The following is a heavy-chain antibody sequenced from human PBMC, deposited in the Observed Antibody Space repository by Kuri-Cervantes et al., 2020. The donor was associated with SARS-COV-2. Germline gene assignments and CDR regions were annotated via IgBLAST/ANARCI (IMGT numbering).Heavy chain of an antibody. J-gene: IGHJ4*02. Sequence: SVKVSCKASGGIFSRYAISWVRQAPGQGLEWMGRIIPKVGIANYAHKFQGRVTITADRSTSTNYMELSSLRSEDTAVYYCATNLPVPGGYYFDYWGQGTLATVSS. D-gene: IGHD6-19*01. CDR2: IIPKVGIA. CDR3: ATNLPVPGGYYFDY. CDR1: GGIFSRYA. V-gene: IGHV1-69*04.